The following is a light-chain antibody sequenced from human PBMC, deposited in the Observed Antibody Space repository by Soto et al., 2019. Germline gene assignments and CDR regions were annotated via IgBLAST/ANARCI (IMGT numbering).Light chain of an antibody. CDR3: QQRSVRPT. J-gene: IGKJ4*01. Sequence: EIALTQSPATLSLSPWESATLSXRASQSVSNNYLAWYKQXPGQAPXXLIYDASSRAPGIPARFSGSGSGTDSTLTIRSLEPEDFAVYYCQQRSVRPTFCGGTKVDIK. CDR1: QSVSNNY. V-gene: IGKV3-11*01. CDR2: DAS.